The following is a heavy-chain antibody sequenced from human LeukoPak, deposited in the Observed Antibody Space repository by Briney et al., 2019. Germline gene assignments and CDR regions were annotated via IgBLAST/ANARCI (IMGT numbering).Heavy chain of an antibody. V-gene: IGHV1-8*03. CDR2: MNPNSGNT. CDR3: ARGAYSGTWPYDY. D-gene: IGHD6-13*01. CDR1: GYTFTSYD. Sequence: GSVKVSCKASGYTFTSYDINWVRQATGQGLEWMGWMNPNSGNTGYAQKFQGRVTITRNTSISTAYMELSSLRSEDTAVYYCARGAYSGTWPYDYWGQGTLVTVSS. J-gene: IGHJ4*02.